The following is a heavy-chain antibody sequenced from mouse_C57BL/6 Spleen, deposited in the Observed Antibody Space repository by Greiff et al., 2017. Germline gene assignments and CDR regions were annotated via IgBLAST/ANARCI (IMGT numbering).Heavy chain of an antibody. Sequence: EVMLVESGGGLVQPGESLKLSCESNEYEFPSHDMSWVRKTPEKRLELVAAINSDGGSTYYPDTMERRFIISRDNTKKTLYLQMSSLRSEDTALEYGARQGEDGYDGYFDGWGTGTTVTGSS. CDR3: ARQGEDGYDGYFDG. D-gene: IGHD2-2*01. CDR2: INSDGGST. J-gene: IGHJ1*03. CDR1: EYEFPSHD. V-gene: IGHV5-2*01.